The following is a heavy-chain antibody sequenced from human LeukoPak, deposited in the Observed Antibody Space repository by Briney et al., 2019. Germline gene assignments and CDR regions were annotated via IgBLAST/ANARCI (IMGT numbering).Heavy chain of an antibody. V-gene: IGHV3-15*01. J-gene: IGHJ5*02. CDR3: TTDGMTTVNEYNWFDP. Sequence: PGGALRLSCAASGFTFSNAWMSWVRQAPGKGLEWVGRIKSKTDGGTTDYAAPVKGRFTISRDDSKNTLYLQMNSLKTEDTAVYYCTTDGMTTVNEYNWFDPWGQGTLVTVSS. D-gene: IGHD4-17*01. CDR2: IKSKTDGGTT. CDR1: GFTFSNAW.